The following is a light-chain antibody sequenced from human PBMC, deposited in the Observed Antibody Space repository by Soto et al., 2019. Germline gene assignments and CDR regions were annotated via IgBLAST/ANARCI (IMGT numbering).Light chain of an antibody. V-gene: IGLV2-14*03. J-gene: IGLJ2*01. CDR2: DVN. CDR1: SRENGAYNF. Sequence: QASLTQPASLSGSPGQAITISCPGTSRENGAYNFVSWYQQHPGKAPKLMLYDVNIRPSVVSNRFSGSKSGNTASLTISGLQAEDEADYYCTSWTTSTTMIFGGGTKVTVL. CDR3: TSWTTSTTMI.